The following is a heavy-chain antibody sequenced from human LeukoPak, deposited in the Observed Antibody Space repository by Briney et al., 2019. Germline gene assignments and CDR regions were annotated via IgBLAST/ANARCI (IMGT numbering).Heavy chain of an antibody. V-gene: IGHV4-34*01. CDR3: ASTLPSDDYGDYGAFDI. CDR1: GGSFSGYS. Sequence: SETLSLTCAVYGGSFSGYSWSWIRQPPGKGLEWIGEINHSGSARYNPSLKSRVTISVDTSKNQFSLRLSSVTAADTAVYYCASTLPSDDYGDYGAFDIWGQGTMVTVSS. J-gene: IGHJ3*02. D-gene: IGHD4-17*01. CDR2: INHSGSA.